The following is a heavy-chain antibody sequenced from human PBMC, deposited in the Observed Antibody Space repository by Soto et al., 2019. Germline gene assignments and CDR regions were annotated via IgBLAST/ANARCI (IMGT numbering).Heavy chain of an antibody. V-gene: IGHV4-59*01. Sequence: SETLSLTCTVSGGSISSYYWSWIRQPPGKGLERIGYIYYSGSTNYNPFLKSRVTISVDTSKNQFSLKLGSVTAADTAVYYCAGAAAADRWGFYYYGMDVWGQGTTVTVSS. D-gene: IGHD6-13*01. CDR2: IYYSGST. J-gene: IGHJ6*02. CDR3: AGAAAADRWGFYYYGMDV. CDR1: GGSISSYY.